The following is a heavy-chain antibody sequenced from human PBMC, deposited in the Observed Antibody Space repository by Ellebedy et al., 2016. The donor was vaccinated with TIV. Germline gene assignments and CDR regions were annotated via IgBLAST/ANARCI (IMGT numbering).Heavy chain of an antibody. V-gene: IGHV3-7*01. CDR2: IKQDGSEK. D-gene: IGHD5-24*01. CDR3: ARSEDGYNTYTF. Sequence: GGSLRLSCAASGFTFSSYWMSWVRQAPGKGLEWVATIKQDGSEKYYVDSVKGRFTISRDNAKNSLYLQMNSLRVDDTAVYYCARSEDGYNTYTFWGQGTLVTVSS. J-gene: IGHJ4*02. CDR1: GFTFSSYW.